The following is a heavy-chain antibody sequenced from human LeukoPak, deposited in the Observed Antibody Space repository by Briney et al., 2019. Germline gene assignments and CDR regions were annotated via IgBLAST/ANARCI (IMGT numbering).Heavy chain of an antibody. J-gene: IGHJ5*02. V-gene: IGHV4-59*08. CDR1: GGSISSYY. Sequence: SETLSLTCTVSGGSISSYYWSWIRQPPGKGLEWIGYIYYSGSTNYNPSLKSRVTISVDTSKNQFSLKLSSVTAADTAVYYCARKGDSSGLVWFDPWGQGTLVTVSS. CDR3: ARKGDSSGLVWFDP. CDR2: IYYSGST. D-gene: IGHD3-22*01.